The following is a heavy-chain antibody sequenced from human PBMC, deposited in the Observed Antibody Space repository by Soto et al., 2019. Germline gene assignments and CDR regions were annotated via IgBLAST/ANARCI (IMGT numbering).Heavy chain of an antibody. V-gene: IGHV1-58*01. J-gene: IGHJ6*02. CDR3: AADSQQGGYGTLYNYFYGMDV. D-gene: IGHD4-17*01. CDR1: GFTLTDSA. CDR2: IVVGSGIT. Sequence: QVQLVQSGPEVKKPGTSVKVSCKASGFTLTDSAVQWVRQARGQRLEWIGWIVVGSGITNYAQKFQERVTITWDLSTSTAYMELSSLRPEDTAVYYCAADSQQGGYGTLYNYFYGMDVWGQGTTVTVSS.